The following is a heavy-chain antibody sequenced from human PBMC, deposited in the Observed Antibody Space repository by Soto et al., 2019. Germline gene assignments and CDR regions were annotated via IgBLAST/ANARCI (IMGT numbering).Heavy chain of an antibody. CDR2: IYWNDDK. CDR1: GLSLSTSGVG. J-gene: IGHJ4*02. V-gene: IGHV2-5*01. CDR3: ARSSGGSCYSTAPYDY. Sequence: SGPTLVNPTQTLTLTCTFSGLSLSTSGVGVGWIRQPPGKALEWLALIYWNDDKRYSPSLKSRLTIAKDTSKNQVVLTMTNMDPVDTATYYCARSSGGSCYSTAPYDYWGQGTLVTVSS. D-gene: IGHD2-15*01.